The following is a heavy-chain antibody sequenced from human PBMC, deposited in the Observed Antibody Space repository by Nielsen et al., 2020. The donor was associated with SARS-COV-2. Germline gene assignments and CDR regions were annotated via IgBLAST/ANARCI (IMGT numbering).Heavy chain of an antibody. D-gene: IGHD5-18*01. CDR3: ANGYSPDY. Sequence: GESLKISCAASGFTFSSYAMSWVRQAPGKGLEWVSAISGSGGSTYYADSGKGRFTISRDNSKNTLYLQMNSLRAEDTAVYYCANGYSPDYWGQGTLVTVSS. CDR2: ISGSGGST. J-gene: IGHJ4*02. CDR1: GFTFSSYA. V-gene: IGHV3-23*01.